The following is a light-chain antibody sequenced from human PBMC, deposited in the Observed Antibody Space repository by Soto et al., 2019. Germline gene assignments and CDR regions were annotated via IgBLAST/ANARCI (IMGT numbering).Light chain of an antibody. CDR3: QQYGSSGT. V-gene: IGKV3-20*01. CDR2: GAS. J-gene: IGKJ1*01. Sequence: EIVLTQSPRTLSLSPGERATLSCRASQSVRSSYLAWYQQKPGQAPRLLIYGASNGATGIPDRLSGSGSGTDFTLTISRLEPEDFAVYYCQQYGSSGTFGQGTKVDIK. CDR1: QSVRSSY.